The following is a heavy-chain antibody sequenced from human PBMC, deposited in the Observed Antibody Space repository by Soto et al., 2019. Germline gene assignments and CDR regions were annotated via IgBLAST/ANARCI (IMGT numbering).Heavy chain of an antibody. Sequence: SETLSLTCTVSGGSINSGGYYWSWIRQHPGKGLEWIGYINYSGSTNYNASLKSRVIISRDTSKNQLSLNLSSVTAADTAIYYCARNYYNSKGYGYWGHGTLVTVSS. V-gene: IGHV4-31*03. CDR3: ARNYYNSKGYGY. CDR1: GGSINSGGYY. D-gene: IGHD3-22*01. CDR2: INYSGST. J-gene: IGHJ4*01.